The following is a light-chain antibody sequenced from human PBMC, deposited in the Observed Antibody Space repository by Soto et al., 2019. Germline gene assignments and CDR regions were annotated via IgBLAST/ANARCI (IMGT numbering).Light chain of an antibody. CDR1: QDISNY. V-gene: IGKV1-33*01. J-gene: IGKJ4*01. Sequence: DIQMTQSPSSLSASVGDRVTITCQASQDISNYLNWYQQKPGKAPKLLIYDASNLETGVPSRFSGSGSGTDFTFTISSLQAEDIATYYCQQYDNLPFTFGGGTKVEIK. CDR3: QQYDNLPFT. CDR2: DAS.